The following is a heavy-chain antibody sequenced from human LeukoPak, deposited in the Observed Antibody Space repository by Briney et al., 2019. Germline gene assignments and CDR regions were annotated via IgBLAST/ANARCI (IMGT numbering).Heavy chain of an antibody. V-gene: IGHV4-59*08. D-gene: IGHD1-26*01. CDR2: VSKTGDT. J-gene: IGHJ4*02. CDR3: ARRGAPSKFYYFDS. CDR1: GGSLTTHY. Sequence: PSGTLSLTCTVSGGSLTTHYWAWIRQPPGKGLEWIGFVSKTGDTNYNPSLKSRVTISRDTSTNTFSLNLRSLTAADTAVYFCARRGAPSKFYYFDSWGQGTLITVSS.